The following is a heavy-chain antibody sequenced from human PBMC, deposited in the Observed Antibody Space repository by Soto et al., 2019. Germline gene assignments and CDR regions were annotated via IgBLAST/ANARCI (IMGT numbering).Heavy chain of an antibody. CDR1: GGSISSGGYY. Sequence: SETLSLTCTVSGGSISSGGYYWSWIRQHPGKGLEWIGYIYYSGSTYYNPSLKSRVTISVDTSKNQFSLKLSSVTAADTAVYYCARDRPHLGSGIYYTPIYHYHYGTDFWGQGTTVTLSS. CDR2: IYYSGST. V-gene: IGHV4-31*03. D-gene: IGHD3-10*01. CDR3: ARDRPHLGSGIYYTPIYHYHYGTDF. J-gene: IGHJ6*02.